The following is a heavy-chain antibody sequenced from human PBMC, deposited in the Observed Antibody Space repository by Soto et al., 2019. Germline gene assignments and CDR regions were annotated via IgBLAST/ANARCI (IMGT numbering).Heavy chain of an antibody. J-gene: IGHJ4*02. V-gene: IGHV3-30*18. Sequence: VQLVESGGGVVPPGRSLRLSCEASGFTFSDYAMHWVRQAPGKGLEWGAVVSHDGINTHYADSVKGRFTISRDSSKNTVSLEMTSMRAEDTAVYYWAKGGRQWLVTSAFNYWGQGALVTVSS. CDR2: VSHDGINT. D-gene: IGHD6-19*01. CDR1: GFTFSDYA. CDR3: AKGGRQWLVTSAFNY.